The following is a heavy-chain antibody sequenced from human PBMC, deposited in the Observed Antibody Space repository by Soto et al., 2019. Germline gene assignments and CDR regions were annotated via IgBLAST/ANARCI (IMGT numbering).Heavy chain of an antibody. Sequence: PGGSLRLSCAASGFTFSSYSMNWVRQAPGKGLEWVSYISSSSSTIYYADSVKGRFTISRDNAKNSLYLQMNSLRAEDTAVYYCASDPEVVVVAAASWFDPWGRGTLVTVSS. J-gene: IGHJ5*02. CDR3: ASDPEVVVVAAASWFDP. D-gene: IGHD2-15*01. CDR2: ISSSSSTI. V-gene: IGHV3-48*01. CDR1: GFTFSSYS.